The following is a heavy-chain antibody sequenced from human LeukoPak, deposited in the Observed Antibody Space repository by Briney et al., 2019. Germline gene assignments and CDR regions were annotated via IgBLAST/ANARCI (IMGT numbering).Heavy chain of an antibody. D-gene: IGHD1-7*01. V-gene: IGHV3-33*05. CDR2: ISYDGSNK. J-gene: IGHJ4*02. CDR1: GFTFSSYG. CDR3: ARGANNWNYRSYFDY. Sequence: PGGSLRLSCAASGFTFSSYGMHWVRQAPGKGLEWVAVISYDGSNKYYADSAKGRFTISRDNSKNTLYLQMNSLRAEDTAVYYCARGANNWNYRSYFDYWGQGTLVTVSS.